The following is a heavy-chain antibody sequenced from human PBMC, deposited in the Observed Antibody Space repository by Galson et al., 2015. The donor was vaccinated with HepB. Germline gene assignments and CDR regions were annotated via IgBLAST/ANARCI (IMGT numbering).Heavy chain of an antibody. J-gene: IGHJ5*02. D-gene: IGHD3-3*01. V-gene: IGHV1-3*01. CDR3: ARTDSRLTRITIFGVDQTGGGWFDP. CDR2: INAGNGNT. CDR1: GYTFTSYA. Sequence: SVKVSCKASGYTFTSYAMHWVRQAPGQRLEWMGWINAGNGNTKYSQKFQGRVTITRDTSASTAYMELSSLRSEDTAVYYCARTDSRLTRITIFGVDQTGGGWFDPWGQGTLVTVSS.